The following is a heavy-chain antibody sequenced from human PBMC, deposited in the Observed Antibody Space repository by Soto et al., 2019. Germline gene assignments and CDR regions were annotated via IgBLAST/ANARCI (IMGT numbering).Heavy chain of an antibody. D-gene: IGHD3-16*01. CDR1: GGSIGSHY. CDR2: ASYSGSP. Sequence: QVQLQESGPGLVKPSETLSLTCTVSGGSIGSHYWSWIRQPPGEGLEWIGRASYSGSPNYNPSLKSRATISIDTSKNQFSLKLTSVTAADTAVYYCARQWGGDYWGQGTLVTVSS. J-gene: IGHJ4*02. CDR3: ARQWGGDY. V-gene: IGHV4-59*08.